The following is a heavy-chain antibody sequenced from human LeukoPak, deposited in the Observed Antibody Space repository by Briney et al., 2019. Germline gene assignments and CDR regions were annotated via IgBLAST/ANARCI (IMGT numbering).Heavy chain of an antibody. D-gene: IGHD6-13*01. CDR2: IYPGDSDT. V-gene: IGHV5-51*01. CDR1: GSIFTTYW. CDR3: ARVGSSWYFDY. J-gene: IGHJ4*02. Sequence: GASLQISCPGFGSIFTTYWIGWVRQLPGKGLEWVGIIYPGDSDTRYSPSFQGQVTISADKSISTAYLQWSSLKASDTAMYYCARVGSSWYFDYWGQGTLVTVSS.